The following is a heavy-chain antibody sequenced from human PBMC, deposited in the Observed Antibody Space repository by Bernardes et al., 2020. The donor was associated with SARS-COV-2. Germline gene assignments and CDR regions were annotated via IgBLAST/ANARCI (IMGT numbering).Heavy chain of an antibody. Sequence: GGSLRLSCAASGFTFRDYTMHWVRQAPGKGLEWVAVIWHDGSREYYVDSVKGRFAISRDNSNITLYLQMNNLRVEDTALYRCATEDGEWLESWGQGTLVTVSS. J-gene: IGHJ5*01. CDR2: IWHDGSRE. CDR3: ATEDGEWLES. CDR1: GFTFRDYT. V-gene: IGHV3-33*01. D-gene: IGHD4-17*01.